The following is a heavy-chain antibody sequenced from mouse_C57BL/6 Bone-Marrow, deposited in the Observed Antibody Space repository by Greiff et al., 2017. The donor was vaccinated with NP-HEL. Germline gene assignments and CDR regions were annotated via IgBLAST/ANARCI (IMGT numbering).Heavy chain of an antibody. V-gene: IGHV5-4*01. CDR3: AREEIYYYGSSYRYFDV. CDR1: GFTFSSYA. Sequence: EVKVVESGGGLVKPGGSLKLSCAASGFTFSSYAMSWVRQTPEKRLEWVATISDGGSYTYYPDNVKGRFTISRDNAKNNLYLQMSHLKSEDTAMYYCAREEIYYYGSSYRYFDVWGTGTTVTVSS. D-gene: IGHD1-1*01. J-gene: IGHJ1*03. CDR2: ISDGGSYT.